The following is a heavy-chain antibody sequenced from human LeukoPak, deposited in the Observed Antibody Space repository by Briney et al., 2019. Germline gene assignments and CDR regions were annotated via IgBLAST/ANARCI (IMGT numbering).Heavy chain of an antibody. J-gene: IGHJ5*02. CDR3: ARAGLPPYYYGRRCYYASGFDP. V-gene: IGHV1-69*05. Sequence: GSSVKVSCKASGGTFSSYAISWVRQAPGQGLEWMGGIIPIFGTANYAQKFQGRVTITTDESTSTAYMELSSLRSEDTAVYYCARAGLPPYYYGRRCYYASGFDPWGQGTLVTVSS. CDR2: IIPIFGTA. D-gene: IGHD3-22*01. CDR1: GGTFSSYA.